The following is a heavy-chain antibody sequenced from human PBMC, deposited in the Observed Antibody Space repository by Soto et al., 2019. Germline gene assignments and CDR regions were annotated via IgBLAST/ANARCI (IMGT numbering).Heavy chain of an antibody. CDR3: ARGYSSGSSLDWFDP. V-gene: IGHV1-18*04. Sequence: ASVKVSCKASGYTFTSYGISWVRQAPGQGLEWMGWISAYNGNTNYAQKLQGRVTMTTDTSTSTAYMELRSLRSDDTAVYYCARGYSSGSSLDWFDPWGQGTLVTVSS. CDR1: GYTFTSYG. J-gene: IGHJ5*02. D-gene: IGHD6-19*01. CDR2: ISAYNGNT.